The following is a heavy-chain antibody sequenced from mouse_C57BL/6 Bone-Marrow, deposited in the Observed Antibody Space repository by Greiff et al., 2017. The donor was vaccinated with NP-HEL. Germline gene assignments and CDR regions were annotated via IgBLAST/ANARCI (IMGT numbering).Heavy chain of an antibody. Sequence: VQLKESGGGLVQPGGSLSLSCAASGFTFTDYYMSWVRQPPGKALEWLGFIRNKANGYTTEYSASVKGRFTISRDNSQSILYLQMNALRAEDSATYYCARYLGYFDYWGQGTTLTVSS. CDR1: GFTFTDYY. V-gene: IGHV7-3*01. CDR3: ARYLGYFDY. CDR2: IRNKANGYTT. D-gene: IGHD4-1*01. J-gene: IGHJ2*01.